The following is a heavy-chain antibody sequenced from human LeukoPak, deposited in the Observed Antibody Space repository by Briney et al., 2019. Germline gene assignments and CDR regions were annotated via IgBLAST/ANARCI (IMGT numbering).Heavy chain of an antibody. J-gene: IGHJ4*02. CDR1: GGSISTTNW. Sequence: SETLSLTCDVSGGSISTTNWWTWVRQPPGKGLEWIGEIHYGGSATYNPSLNSRVSISLDKSKNQFSLKLRSVTAADTAVYYCARSVPAATVDYWGQGTLVTVSS. CDR2: IHYGGSA. V-gene: IGHV4-4*02. D-gene: IGHD2-2*01. CDR3: ARSVPAATVDY.